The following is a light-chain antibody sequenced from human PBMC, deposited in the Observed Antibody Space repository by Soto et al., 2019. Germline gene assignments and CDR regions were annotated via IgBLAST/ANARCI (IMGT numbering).Light chain of an antibody. CDR3: AAWDDRLSAHYL. Sequence: QSLLPQPPSASGTPGQRVTISCSGSISNIGSNDVFWYQQLPGTAPKLLIYSNNQRPSGVPDRFSGSKSGTSASLAISGLRSEDEGDYYCAAWDDRLSAHYLFGTGTKVTVL. CDR2: SNN. CDR1: ISNIGSND. J-gene: IGLJ1*01. V-gene: IGLV1-47*02.